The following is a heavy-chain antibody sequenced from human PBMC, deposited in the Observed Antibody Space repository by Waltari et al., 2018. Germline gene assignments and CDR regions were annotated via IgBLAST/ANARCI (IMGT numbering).Heavy chain of an antibody. CDR1: GFRFGDCW. CDR2: INVDGGYI. Sequence: EVHLAESGGGVVPPGGSLRLSCAGSGFRFGDCWMRWVRQAPGKGLEWVSRINVDGGYISYGDSVKGRFTISRDNAKNTVFLQLNSLRAEDTAVYYCARKAGSGYPYGPFYYDNWGQGTLVTVSS. V-gene: IGHV3-74*01. CDR3: ARKAGSGYPYGPFYYDN. J-gene: IGHJ4*02. D-gene: IGHD5-18*01.